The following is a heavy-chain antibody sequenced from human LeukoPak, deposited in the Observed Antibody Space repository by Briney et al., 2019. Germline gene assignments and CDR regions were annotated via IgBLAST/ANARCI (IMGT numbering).Heavy chain of an antibody. V-gene: IGHV4-30-4*08. CDR2: IYYSGST. CDR3: ARVGEGLFDY. J-gene: IGHJ4*02. D-gene: IGHD3-10*01. Sequence: SWIRQPPGKGLEWIGYIYYSGSTYYNPSLKSRVTISVDTSKNQFSLKLSSVTAADTAVYYCARVGEGLFDYWGQGTLVTVSS.